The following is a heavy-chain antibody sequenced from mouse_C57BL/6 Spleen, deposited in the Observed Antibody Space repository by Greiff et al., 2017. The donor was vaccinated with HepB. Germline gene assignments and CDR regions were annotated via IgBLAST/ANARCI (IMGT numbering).Heavy chain of an antibody. CDR2: IYPGDGDT. CDR1: GYAFSSSW. V-gene: IGHV1-82*01. Sequence: VQLQQSGPELVKPGASVKISCKASGYAFSSSWMNWVKQSPGKGLEWIGRIYPGDGDTNYNGKFKGKATLTADKSSSTAYMQLSSLTSEDSAVYFCARSHFYWGQGTTLTVSS. CDR3: ARSHFY. J-gene: IGHJ2*01.